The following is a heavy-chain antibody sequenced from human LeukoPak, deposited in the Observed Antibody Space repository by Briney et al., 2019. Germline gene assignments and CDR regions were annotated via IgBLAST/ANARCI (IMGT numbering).Heavy chain of an antibody. V-gene: IGHV3-7*05. CDR2: LKEDGSEK. Sequence: GGSLRLSCAASGFTFSNYWMSWVRQAPGKGLEWVASLKEDGSEKDYVDSVKGRFTISRDNAKNSLYLQMDSLRAEDTAVYYCARTRRATSRYSDADYWGQGTLVTVSS. CDR3: ARTRRATSRYSDADY. D-gene: IGHD1-26*01. CDR1: GFTFSNYW. J-gene: IGHJ4*02.